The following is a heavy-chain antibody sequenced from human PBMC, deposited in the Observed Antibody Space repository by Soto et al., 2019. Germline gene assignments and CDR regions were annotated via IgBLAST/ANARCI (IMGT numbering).Heavy chain of an antibody. Sequence: GGSLRLSCAASGFTFSTYAMAWVRQAPGKGLEWVSGVSASGLNTDYADPVKGRFYISRDNSKNTLYLQMNSLRAEDTAVYYCARDVRYSSSWPFDYWGQGTLVTVSS. J-gene: IGHJ4*02. D-gene: IGHD6-13*01. CDR1: GFTFSTYA. CDR3: ARDVRYSSSWPFDY. CDR2: VSASGLNT. V-gene: IGHV3-23*01.